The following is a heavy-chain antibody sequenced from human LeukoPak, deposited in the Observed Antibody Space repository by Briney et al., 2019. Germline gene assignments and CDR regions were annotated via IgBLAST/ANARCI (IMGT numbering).Heavy chain of an antibody. J-gene: IGHJ5*02. D-gene: IGHD5-18*01. V-gene: IGHV3-48*03. CDR3: VSGKYRYGDNWFDP. CDR1: GFTFSSYE. Sequence: PGGSLRLSCAASGFTFSSYEMNWVRQAPGKGLEWISYISSSGSTIYYADSVKGRFTISRDNSKNTLYLQMNSLRAEDTAVYFCVSGKYRYGDNWFDPWGQGTLVTVSS. CDR2: ISSSGSTI.